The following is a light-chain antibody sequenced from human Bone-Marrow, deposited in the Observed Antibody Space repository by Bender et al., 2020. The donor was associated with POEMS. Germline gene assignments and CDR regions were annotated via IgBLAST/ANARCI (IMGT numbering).Light chain of an antibody. V-gene: IGLV2-14*01. CDR3: SSYTTPTPL. Sequence: QSALTQPASVSGSPGQSITISCTDVGGYNYVSWYQQHPGKAPKLVIYDVSNRPSGVSNRFSGSKSDNTASLTISGLQAEDEADYYCSSYTTPTPLFGGGTKVTVL. CDR1: VGGYNY. CDR2: DVS. J-gene: IGLJ3*02.